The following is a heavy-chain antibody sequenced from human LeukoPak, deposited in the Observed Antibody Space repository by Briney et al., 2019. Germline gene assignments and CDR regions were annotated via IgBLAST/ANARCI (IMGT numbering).Heavy chain of an antibody. CDR3: AKDSSSCYPIILDY. D-gene: IGHD6-13*01. V-gene: IGHV3-7*03. J-gene: IGHJ4*02. CDR1: GFTFSSYW. CDR2: IKQDGSEK. Sequence: PGGSLRLSCAASGFTFSSYWMSWVRQAPGKGLEWVANIKQDGSEKYYVDSVKGRFTISRDNAKNSLYLQMNSLRAEDTAVYYCAKDSSSCYPIILDYWGQGTLVTVSS.